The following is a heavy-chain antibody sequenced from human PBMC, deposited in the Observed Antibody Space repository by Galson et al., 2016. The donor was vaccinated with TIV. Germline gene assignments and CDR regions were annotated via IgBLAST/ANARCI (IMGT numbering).Heavy chain of an antibody. CDR2: TIPMFGIK. Sequence: SVKVSCKASGGTFSSYAISWVRQAPGQGLEWMGGTIPMFGIKNNEQNFQGRVTFTADEFPSTAYMELSSLRYEDTAVYYCARAPDYSGSGSQGYFEYWGQGTLVIVSS. CDR1: GGTFSSYA. CDR3: ARAPDYSGSGSQGYFEY. V-gene: IGHV1-69*13. D-gene: IGHD3-10*01. J-gene: IGHJ4*02.